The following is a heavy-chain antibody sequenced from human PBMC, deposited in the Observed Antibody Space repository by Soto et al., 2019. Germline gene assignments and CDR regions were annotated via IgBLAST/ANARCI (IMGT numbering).Heavy chain of an antibody. J-gene: IGHJ4*02. Sequence: GGSLRLSCASSGFTFNNYAMHWVRQAPGKGLEWVAVVSFDGSNKFHADSVKGRFTVSRDNSKNTLYLQMNSLRAEDTALYFCARGDRGLAVARLGFWGQGTLVTVSS. CDR3: ARGDRGLAVARLGF. CDR2: VSFDGSNK. V-gene: IGHV3-30-3*01. CDR1: GFTFNNYA. D-gene: IGHD6-13*01.